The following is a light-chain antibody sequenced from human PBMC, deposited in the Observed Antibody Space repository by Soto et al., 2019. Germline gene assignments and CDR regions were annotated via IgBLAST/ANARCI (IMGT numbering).Light chain of an antibody. J-gene: IGKJ4*01. CDR2: GAS. V-gene: IGKV3D-20*02. Sequence: EIVLTQSPGTLSLSPGERATLSCRASQSVSSSYLAWYQQKPGQAPRLLIYGASGRATGIPARFSGSGSGTDFTLTISSLEPEDFAVYYCQQRSNWPPTFGGGTKVDIK. CDR3: QQRSNWPPT. CDR1: QSVSSSY.